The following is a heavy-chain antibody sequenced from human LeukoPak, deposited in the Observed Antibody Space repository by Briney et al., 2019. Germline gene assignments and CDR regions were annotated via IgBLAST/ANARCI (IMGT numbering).Heavy chain of an antibody. CDR3: ARHPTLTSGGNFDY. V-gene: IGHV4-39*01. CDR2: LYNTETT. J-gene: IGHJ4*02. Sequence: PSETLSLTCSVSGGSISRSSYYWVWIRPPPGKGRDGIGSLYNTETTYYNPSLQSRVTISVDTSKNQLSLKLSSVTAADTAVYYCARHPTLTSGGNFDYWGQGTLVTVSS. D-gene: IGHD1-14*01. CDR1: GGSISRSSYY.